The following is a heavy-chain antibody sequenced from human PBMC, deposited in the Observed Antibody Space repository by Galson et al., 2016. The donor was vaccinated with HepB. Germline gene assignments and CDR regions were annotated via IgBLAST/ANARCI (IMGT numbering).Heavy chain of an antibody. V-gene: IGHV3-33*01. J-gene: IGHJ4*02. CDR3: ARESGYSYGYGFDY. CDR2: IWYDGSNK. Sequence: SLRLSCAASGFTFSSYGMHWVRQAPGKGLEWVAVIWYDGSNKYYADSVKGRFIISRDNSKNTLYLQMNSLRAEDTAVYYCARESGYSYGYGFDYWGQGTRVTVSS. D-gene: IGHD5-18*01. CDR1: GFTFSSYG.